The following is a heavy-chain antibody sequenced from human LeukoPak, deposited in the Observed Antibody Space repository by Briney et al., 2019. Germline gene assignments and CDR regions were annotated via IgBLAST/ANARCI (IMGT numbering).Heavy chain of an antibody. CDR3: ARDVRFLEWLVDY. CDR2: ISSSSSYI. D-gene: IGHD3-3*01. CDR1: GFTFSSYS. V-gene: IGHV3-21*01. Sequence: GGSLRLSCAASGFTFSSYSMTWVRQAPGKGLGWVSSISSSSSYIYYADSVKGRFTISRDNAKNSLYLQMNSLRAEDTAVYYCARDVRFLEWLVDYWGQGTLVTVSS. J-gene: IGHJ4*02.